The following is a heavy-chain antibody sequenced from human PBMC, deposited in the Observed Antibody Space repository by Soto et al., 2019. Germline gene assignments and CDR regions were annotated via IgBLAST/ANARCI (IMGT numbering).Heavy chain of an antibody. D-gene: IGHD3-10*01. Sequence: EVQLVESGGGLVKPGGSLRLSCAASGFTFSSYSMSWFRLAPGKGLEWVSSISGTSRYINYADSVKGRFTLSRDNAENSLYLEMNSLRPEDTAVYFCVRWGLWFGDVWGQGTTVTVSS. CDR1: GFTFSSYS. V-gene: IGHV3-21*02. J-gene: IGHJ6*02. CDR3: VRWGLWFGDV. CDR2: ISGTSRYI.